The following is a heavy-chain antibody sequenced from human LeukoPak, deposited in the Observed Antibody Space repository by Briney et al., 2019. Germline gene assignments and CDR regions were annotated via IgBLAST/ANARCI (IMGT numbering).Heavy chain of an antibody. V-gene: IGHV3-74*01. Sequence: GGSLRLSCAASGFTFSSYWMHWVRQAPGKGLVWVSRINTDGGSTTYADSVKGRFTISRDNAKNTLYLQMNSLRAEDTAVYYCGRGFSIVPAGIPDYWGLGTLVTVSS. D-gene: IGHD2-2*02. CDR3: GRGFSIVPAGIPDY. CDR2: INTDGGST. J-gene: IGHJ4*02. CDR1: GFTFSSYW.